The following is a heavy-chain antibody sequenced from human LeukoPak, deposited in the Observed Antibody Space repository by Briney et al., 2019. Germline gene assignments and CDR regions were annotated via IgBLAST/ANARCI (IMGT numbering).Heavy chain of an antibody. CDR1: GGTFSSYA. CDR2: IIPIFGTA. Sequence: SVKVSCKASGGTFSSYAISGVRQAPGQGLEWMGGIIPIFGTANYAQKFQGRVTITADESTSTAYMELSSLRSEDTAVYYCAREHSSSWDQFDYWGQGTLVTVSS. J-gene: IGHJ4*02. V-gene: IGHV1-69*13. D-gene: IGHD6-13*01. CDR3: AREHSSSWDQFDY.